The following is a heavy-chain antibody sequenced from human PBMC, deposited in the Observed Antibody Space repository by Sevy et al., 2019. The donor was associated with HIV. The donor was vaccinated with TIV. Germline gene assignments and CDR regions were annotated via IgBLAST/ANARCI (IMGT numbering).Heavy chain of an antibody. Sequence: GGSLRRSCAASGFTFTRYAMAWVRQTPGKGLEWVSTISGSGDITHSADSVKGRFTISRDNSKNTLFLQMNGLRAEDTAFYYCAKDRSDGPFDYWGQGTLVTVSS. J-gene: IGHJ4*02. CDR2: ISGSGDIT. CDR1: GFTFTRYA. CDR3: AKDRSDGPFDY. V-gene: IGHV3-23*01.